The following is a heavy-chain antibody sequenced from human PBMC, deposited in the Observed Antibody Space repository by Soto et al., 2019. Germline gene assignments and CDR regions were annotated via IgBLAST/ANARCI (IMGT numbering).Heavy chain of an antibody. CDR2: INPNSGGT. CDR1: GYTFTAYY. Sequence: ASVKVSSKASGYTFTAYYIHWVRQAPGQGLEWMGWINPNSGGTNYAQKFQDRVTMTRDTSISTAYMELSRLRAEDTAVYYCARDGVPVVASSSNFYYGMDVWGQGTTVTVSS. D-gene: IGHD2-15*01. J-gene: IGHJ6*02. CDR3: ARDGVPVVASSSNFYYGMDV. V-gene: IGHV1-2*02.